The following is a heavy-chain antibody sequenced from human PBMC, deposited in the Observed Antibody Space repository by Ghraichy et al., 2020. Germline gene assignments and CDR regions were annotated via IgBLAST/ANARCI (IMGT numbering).Heavy chain of an antibody. CDR2: ISGRGGST. Sequence: GGSLRLSCAASGFTFSSYAMSWVRQAPGKGLEWVSAISGRGGSTYYADSVKGRFTISRDNSKNTLYLQMNSLRAEDTAVYYCAKDLYYYDSRGFDYWGQGTLVTVSS. CDR1: GFTFSSYA. CDR3: AKDLYYYDSRGFDY. D-gene: IGHD3-22*01. J-gene: IGHJ4*02. V-gene: IGHV3-23*01.